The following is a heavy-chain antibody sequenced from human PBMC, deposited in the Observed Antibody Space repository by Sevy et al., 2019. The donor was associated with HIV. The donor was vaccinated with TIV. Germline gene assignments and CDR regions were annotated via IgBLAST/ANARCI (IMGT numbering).Heavy chain of an antibody. Sequence: GGSLRLSCAASGFTFSIYTMSWVRQAPGKGLEWVSTFVFGGSKIYYADSVKGRFTISRDNSRNTVYLQMNSLRADDTAVYYCARERYNQSHDYWGQGTLVTVSS. J-gene: IGHJ4*02. D-gene: IGHD1-20*01. CDR3: ARERYNQSHDY. V-gene: IGHV3-23*01. CDR2: FVFGGSKI. CDR1: GFTFSIYT.